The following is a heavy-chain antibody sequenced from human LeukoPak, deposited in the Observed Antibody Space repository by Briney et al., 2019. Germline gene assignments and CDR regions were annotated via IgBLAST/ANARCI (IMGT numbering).Heavy chain of an antibody. D-gene: IGHD4-17*01. CDR1: GFTFSSFS. V-gene: IGHV3-21*01. J-gene: IGHJ4*01. Sequence: TGGSLRLSCTASGFTFSSFSMNWVRQAPGKGLEWVSSITSSCSFIYYAHSVKGRFHISRGNAKNSLYLPMNSLRAEDTAIYYCASLMTAATIPDYWGQGTLVTVSS. CDR3: ASLMTAATIPDY. CDR2: ITSSCSFI.